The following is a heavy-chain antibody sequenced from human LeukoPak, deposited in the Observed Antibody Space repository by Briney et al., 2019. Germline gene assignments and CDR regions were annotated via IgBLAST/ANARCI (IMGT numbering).Heavy chain of an antibody. D-gene: IGHD3-22*01. V-gene: IGHV3-23*01. CDR2: ISGSGGST. Sequence: GGSLRLSCAVSGITLSNYGMSSVRQTPREGLGWVAGISGSGGSTSYADSVKVRFTISRDNPKNTLYLETNSLRAEDTAVYFCAKRRVVIRVILVGFHKEAFYFDSWDQGALVTVSS. CDR3: AKRRVVIRVILVGFHKEAFYFDS. J-gene: IGHJ4*02. CDR1: GITLSNYG.